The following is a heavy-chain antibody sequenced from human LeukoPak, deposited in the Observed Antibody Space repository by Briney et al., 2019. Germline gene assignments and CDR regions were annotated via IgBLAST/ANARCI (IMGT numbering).Heavy chain of an antibody. CDR2: INWNGGRI. Sequence: GGSLRLSCAASGFTFDDCGMSWVRQAPGKGLDWVSGINWNGGRIGYADSVKGRFTISRDNAKNSLYLQMNSLRAEDTALYSCARRGERSFYLGSGRDCYYYMDVGGKGNTVTVSS. J-gene: IGHJ6*03. V-gene: IGHV3-20*04. CDR3: ARRGERSFYLGSGRDCYYYMDV. CDR1: GFTFDDCG. D-gene: IGHD3-10*01.